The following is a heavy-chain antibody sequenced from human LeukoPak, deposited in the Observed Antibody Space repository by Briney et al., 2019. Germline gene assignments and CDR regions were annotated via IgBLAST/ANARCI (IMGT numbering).Heavy chain of an antibody. J-gene: IGHJ5*02. CDR2: ISSSSSYI. V-gene: IGHV3-21*01. CDR1: GFTFSSYS. D-gene: IGHD6-13*01. Sequence: GGSLRLSCAASGFTFSSYSMNWVRQAPGKGLEWVSSISSSSSYIYYADSVKGRFTTSRDNAKNSLYLQMNSLRAEDTAVYYCARDRDGSWYYYNRENWFDPWGQGTLVTVSS. CDR3: ARDRDGSWYYYNRENWFDP.